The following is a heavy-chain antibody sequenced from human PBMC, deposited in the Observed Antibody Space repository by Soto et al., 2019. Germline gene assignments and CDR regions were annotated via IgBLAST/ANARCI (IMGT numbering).Heavy chain of an antibody. CDR2: VYYSGST. CDR3: GRVVFVAAPPGWFDP. D-gene: IGHD2-15*01. V-gene: IGHV4-59*01. J-gene: IGHJ5*02. Sequence: QVQLQESGPGLVKPSETLSLTCTVSGGSISRYYWSWIRQPPGKGLEGIGYVYYSGSTNYNPSLKSRVPMAVDTSKNQFSRKLSSVTAADTAVYCCGRVVFVAAPPGWFDPWGQGTLVTVSS. CDR1: GGSISRYY.